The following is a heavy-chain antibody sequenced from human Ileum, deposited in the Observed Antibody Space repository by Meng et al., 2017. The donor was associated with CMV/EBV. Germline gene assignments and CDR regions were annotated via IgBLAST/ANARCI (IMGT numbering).Heavy chain of an antibody. CDR1: GGSIRSGSKY. CDR3: ARSGDSSGTYLFDY. V-gene: IGHV4-61*02. Sequence: QVHLQEAGPVLVKPSQPLSLTWTVSGGSIRSGSKYWNWSRQPAGKGLEWIGRWYTSVSTNYNPSLKSRVTISVDTSKNQFFLKLNSVTAADTAVYYCARSGDSSGTYLFDYWGQGTLVTVSS. D-gene: IGHD3-10*01. CDR2: WYTSVST. J-gene: IGHJ4*02.